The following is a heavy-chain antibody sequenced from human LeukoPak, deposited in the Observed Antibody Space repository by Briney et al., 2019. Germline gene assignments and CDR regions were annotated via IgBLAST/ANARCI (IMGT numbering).Heavy chain of an antibody. D-gene: IGHD5/OR15-5a*01. CDR3: ARINFYDDSVYYYYYYMDV. Sequence: KVSETLSLTCTVSGGSIKNYYWSWIRQPPGKGLEWIGYIYYSGTTNYNPSLKSRVTITVDTSQNQFSLQLSSVTAADTATYYCARINFYDDSVYYYYYYMDVWGKGTTVTVSS. CDR1: GGSIKNYY. CDR2: IYYSGTT. V-gene: IGHV4-59*01. J-gene: IGHJ6*03.